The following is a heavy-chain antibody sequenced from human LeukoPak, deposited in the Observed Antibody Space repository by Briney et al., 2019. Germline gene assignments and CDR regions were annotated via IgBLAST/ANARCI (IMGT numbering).Heavy chain of an antibody. CDR2: ISGSGGST. V-gene: IGHV3-23*01. CDR3: AKDGAYYYGSGNFDY. D-gene: IGHD3-10*01. J-gene: IGHJ4*02. Sequence: GGSLRLSCAASGFTFSSYAMSWVCQAPGEGLEWVSAISGSGGSTYYADSVKGRFTISRDNSKNTLYLQMNSLRAEDTAVYYCAKDGAYYYGSGNFDYWGQGTLVTVSS. CDR1: GFTFSSYA.